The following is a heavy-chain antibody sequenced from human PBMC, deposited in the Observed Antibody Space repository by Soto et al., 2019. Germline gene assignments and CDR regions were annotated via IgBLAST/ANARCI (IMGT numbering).Heavy chain of an antibody. CDR3: ARCQVVTGVSGWYNYFDP. CDR1: GFTLSTYA. J-gene: IGHJ5*02. V-gene: IGHV3-23*01. CDR2: IRNGGGDT. Sequence: EVHLLESGGDLVQPGGSLRLSCAASGFTLSTYAMNWVRQAPGKGLEWVSSIRNGGGDTFYADSVKGRFTISRDNSKNTLYLQMNGLRAEDTAVYYCARCQVVTGVSGWYNYFDPWGQGTLVTVSS. D-gene: IGHD2-2*01.